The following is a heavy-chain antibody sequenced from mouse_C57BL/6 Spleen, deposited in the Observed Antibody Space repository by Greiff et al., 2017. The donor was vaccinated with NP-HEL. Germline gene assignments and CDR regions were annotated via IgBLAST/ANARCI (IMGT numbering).Heavy chain of an antibody. V-gene: IGHV1-55*01. CDR3: ARETGTGYYAMDY. CDR1: GYTFTSYW. CDR2: IYPGSGST. D-gene: IGHD4-1*01. J-gene: IGHJ4*01. Sequence: QVQLQQPGAELVKPGASVKMSCKASGYTFTSYWITWVKQRPGPGLEWIGDIYPGSGSTNYNEKFKSKATLTVDTSSSTAYMQLSSLTSEDSAVYYCARETGTGYYAMDYWGQGTSVTVSS.